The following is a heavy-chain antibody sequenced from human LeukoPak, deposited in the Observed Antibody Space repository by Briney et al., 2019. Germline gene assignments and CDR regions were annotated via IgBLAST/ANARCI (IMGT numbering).Heavy chain of an antibody. D-gene: IGHD2-8*01. CDR1: GYTFTGYY. J-gene: IGHJ4*02. CDR2: INPNSGGT. V-gene: IGHV1-2*04. Sequence: GASVKVSCKASGYTFTGYYMHWVRQAPGQGVEWMGWINPNSGGTKYAQKFQGWVTMTSDASISTAYMELSSLRSDDTAVYYCASRPDQHLLYDFDYWGEGALVTVSS. CDR3: ASRPDQHLLYDFDY.